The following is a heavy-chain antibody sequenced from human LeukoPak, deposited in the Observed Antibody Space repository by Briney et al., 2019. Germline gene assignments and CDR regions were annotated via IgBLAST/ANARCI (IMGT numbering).Heavy chain of an antibody. D-gene: IGHD6-13*01. J-gene: IGHJ6*03. CDR1: GGTFSSYA. Sequence: GASVKVSCKASGGTFSSYAISWVRQAPGQGLEWMGGIIPIFGTAISAQKFQGRVTITVDESTNTAYMELSSLRSEDTAVYYCARVVGLTGYSSSWYSGYYYYMDVWGKGTTVTVSS. V-gene: IGHV1-69*13. CDR3: ARVVGLTGYSSSWYSGYYYYMDV. CDR2: IIPIFGTA.